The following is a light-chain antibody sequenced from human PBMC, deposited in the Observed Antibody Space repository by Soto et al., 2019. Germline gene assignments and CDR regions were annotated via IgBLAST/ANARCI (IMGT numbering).Light chain of an antibody. Sequence: IVLTQSPATLSLFPGERATLSCRASQSISSYLAWYQQKPGQGPRLLVYDASNRATGIPARFSGSGSGADSTLTSSSLEPEYFAVYYCQQRSIWPLTFGGGTKVEIK. CDR2: DAS. J-gene: IGKJ4*01. V-gene: IGKV3-11*01. CDR3: QQRSIWPLT. CDR1: QSISSY.